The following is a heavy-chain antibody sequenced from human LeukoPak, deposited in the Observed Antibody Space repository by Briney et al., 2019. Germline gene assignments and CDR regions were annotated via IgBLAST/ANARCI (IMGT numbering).Heavy chain of an antibody. V-gene: IGHV4-39*07. Sequence: SETLSLTCTVSGASISSSDYYWGWIRQPPGKGLEWIGNFYHSGSTYYNASLKSRVTISVDTSKNQFSLKLSSVTAADTAVYYCARVAIFGVVMPWRYFDYWGQGALVTVSS. CDR1: GASISSSDYY. CDR2: FYHSGST. D-gene: IGHD3-3*01. CDR3: ARVAIFGVVMPWRYFDY. J-gene: IGHJ4*02.